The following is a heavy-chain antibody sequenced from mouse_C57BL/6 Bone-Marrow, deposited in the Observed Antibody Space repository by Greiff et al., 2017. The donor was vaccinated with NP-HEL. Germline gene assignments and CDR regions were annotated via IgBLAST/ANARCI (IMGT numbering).Heavy chain of an antibody. D-gene: IGHD2-1*01. CDR2: IWTGGGT. V-gene: IGHV2-9-1*01. CDR3: ARNLLYYGNYGFAY. Sequence: VQLMESGPGLVAPSQSLSITCTVSGFSLTSYAISWVRQPPGKGLEWLGVIWTGGGTNYNSALKSRLSISKDNSKSQVFLKMNSLQTDDTARYYCARNLLYYGNYGFAYWGQGTLVTVSA. J-gene: IGHJ3*01. CDR1: GFSLTSYA.